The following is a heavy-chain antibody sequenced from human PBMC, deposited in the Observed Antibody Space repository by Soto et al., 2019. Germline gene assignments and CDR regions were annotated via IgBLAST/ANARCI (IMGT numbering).Heavy chain of an antibody. CDR3: AKDLQTYSSSPGDY. J-gene: IGHJ4*02. CDR2: ISYDGSNK. V-gene: IGHV3-30*18. Sequence: GGSLRLSCAASGFTFSSYGMHWVRQAPGKGLEWVAVISYDGSNKYYADSVKGRFTISRDNSKNTLYLQMNSLRAEDTAVYYCAKDLQTYSSSPGDYWGQGTLVTVSS. CDR1: GFTFSSYG. D-gene: IGHD6-13*01.